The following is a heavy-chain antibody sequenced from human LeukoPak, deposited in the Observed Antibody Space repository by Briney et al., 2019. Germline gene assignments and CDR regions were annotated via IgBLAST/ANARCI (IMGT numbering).Heavy chain of an antibody. CDR2: IYYSGTT. Sequence: PSETLSLTCTVSGGSINSYYWSWIRQPPGKGLEWIGYIYYSGTTNYNPSLKSRVTISVDTSKNQFSLKLSSVTAADTAVYYCARNPRGGYFPRYHCYGMDVWGQGTTVTVSS. V-gene: IGHV4-59*01. J-gene: IGHJ6*02. CDR1: GGSINSYY. D-gene: IGHD3-22*01. CDR3: ARNPRGGYFPRYHCYGMDV.